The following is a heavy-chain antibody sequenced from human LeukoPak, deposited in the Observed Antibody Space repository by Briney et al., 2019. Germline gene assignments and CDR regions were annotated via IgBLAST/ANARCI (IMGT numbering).Heavy chain of an antibody. CDR2: ISYDGSNK. CDR3: ARADYCTNGVCFRLLGMDV. J-gene: IGHJ6*02. Sequence: GGSLRLSCAASGFTFSSYAMHWVRQAPGKGLEWVAVISYDGSNKYYADSVKGRFTISRDNSKNTLYLQMNSLRAEDTAVYYCARADYCTNGVCFRLLGMDVWGQGTTVIVSS. CDR1: GFTFSSYA. D-gene: IGHD2-8*01. V-gene: IGHV3-30*04.